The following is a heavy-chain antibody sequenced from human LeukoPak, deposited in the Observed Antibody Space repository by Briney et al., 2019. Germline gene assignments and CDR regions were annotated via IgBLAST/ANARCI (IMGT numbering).Heavy chain of an antibody. Sequence: PGGSLRLSCAASGFTFSSYSMNWVRQAPGKGLEWVSSISSSSSYIYYADSVKGRFTISRDNAKNSLYLQMNSLRAEDTAVYYCARDLSRYGDYIDYRGQGTLVTVSS. CDR1: GFTFSSYS. V-gene: IGHV3-21*01. J-gene: IGHJ4*02. D-gene: IGHD4-17*01. CDR3: ARDLSRYGDYIDY. CDR2: ISSSSSYI.